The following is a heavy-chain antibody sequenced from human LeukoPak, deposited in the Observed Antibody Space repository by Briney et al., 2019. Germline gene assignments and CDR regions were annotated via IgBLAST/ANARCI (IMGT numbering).Heavy chain of an antibody. CDR1: GDSISRYY. Sequence: PSETLSLTCTVSGDSISRYYWIWLRHPPGKGLEWIGYIHYSGSTNYNPSLKSRVTISVDTSKNQFSLKLSSVTAADTAVYYCARDPRSATLGLWGQGTLVTVSS. CDR2: IHYSGST. J-gene: IGHJ4*02. V-gene: IGHV4-59*01. CDR3: ARDPRSATLGL. D-gene: IGHD3/OR15-3a*01.